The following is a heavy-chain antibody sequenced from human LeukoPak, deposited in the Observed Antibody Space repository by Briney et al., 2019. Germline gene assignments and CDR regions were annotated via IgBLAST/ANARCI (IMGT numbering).Heavy chain of an antibody. V-gene: IGHV1-2*07. Sequence: ASVKVSCKASGYSFTGYYMNWVRQAPGQGREWRGWINPTSCGTNYSHKFPVTVTMTRDTSISTSYIQLSMLISDDTAVYYCARDPWYCIGGCCYPTLFVLWGQGPLVTVSS. CDR1: GYSFTGYY. D-gene: IGHD2-15*01. CDR2: INPTSCGT. J-gene: IGHJ5*02. CDR3: ARDPWYCIGGCCYPTLFVL.